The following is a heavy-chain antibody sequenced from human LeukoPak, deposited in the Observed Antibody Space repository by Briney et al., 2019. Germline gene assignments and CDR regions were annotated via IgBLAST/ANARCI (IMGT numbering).Heavy chain of an antibody. CDR3: VREKQVVATIGEFEH. J-gene: IGHJ4*02. CDR2: ISWNGGSI. Sequence: GGSLRLSCAAPGFTFDAYTMHWVRQVPGKGLEWVSGISWNGGSIGYAGSVKGRFTISRDNAKNSLYVQMNSLRAGDTALYYCVREKQVVATIGEFEHWGQGTLVTVSS. D-gene: IGHD5-12*01. V-gene: IGHV3-9*01. CDR1: GFTFDAYT.